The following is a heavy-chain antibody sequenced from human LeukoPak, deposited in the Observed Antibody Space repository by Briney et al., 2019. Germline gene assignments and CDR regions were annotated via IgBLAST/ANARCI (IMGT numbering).Heavy chain of an antibody. D-gene: IGHD7-27*01. J-gene: IGHJ4*02. Sequence: GGSLRLSCAASGFSFRTYSMNWVRQAPGKGLEWVSYISGGTGFIYYTDSVKGRFTISRDDAKSSVYLQMNSLRAEDTAVYYCGTGDPRFDFWGQGILVTVSS. CDR2: ISGGTGFI. CDR1: GFSFRTYS. V-gene: IGHV3-48*01. CDR3: GTGDPRFDF.